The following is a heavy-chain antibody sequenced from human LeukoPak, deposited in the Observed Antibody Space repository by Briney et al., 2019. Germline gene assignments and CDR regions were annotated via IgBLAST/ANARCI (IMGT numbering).Heavy chain of an antibody. Sequence: GGSLRLSCAASGFTVSSNYMSWVRQAPGKGLEWVSVIYSGGSTYYADSVRGRFTISRDNSRNTLYLQMNSLRAEETAVYYCASSLLYGEGYFDLWGRGTLVTVSS. J-gene: IGHJ2*01. V-gene: IGHV3-53*01. CDR1: GFTVSSNY. CDR3: ASSLLYGEGYFDL. CDR2: IYSGGST. D-gene: IGHD4-17*01.